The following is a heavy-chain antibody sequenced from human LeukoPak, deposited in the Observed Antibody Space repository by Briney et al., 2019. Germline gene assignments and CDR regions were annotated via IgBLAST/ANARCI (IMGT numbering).Heavy chain of an antibody. CDR3: AKRSSLNYFDS. V-gene: IGHV3-23*01. CDR1: GFTFSNFG. Sequence: PGGSLKVSCAASGFTFSNFGKSWVRQAPGNGLEWVSAISAGGGTYYADTVKGRFTISRDNSKNTLYLQMSSLRAEDTAVYYCAKRSSLNYFDSWGQGTLVTVSS. J-gene: IGHJ4*02. CDR2: ISAGGGT. D-gene: IGHD3-16*01.